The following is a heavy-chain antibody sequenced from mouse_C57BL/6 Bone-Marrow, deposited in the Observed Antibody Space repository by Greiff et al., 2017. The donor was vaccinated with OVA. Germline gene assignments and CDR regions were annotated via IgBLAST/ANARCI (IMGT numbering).Heavy chain of an antibody. CDR1: GYTFTSYW. J-gene: IGHJ3*01. CDR3: ARYDYGNWSWFAY. Sequence: QVQLQQPGAELVKPGASVKMSCKASGYTFTSYWITWVKQRPGQGLEWIGDIYPGSGSTNYNEKFKSKATLTVDTSSSTAYMQLSSLTSEDSAVYYCARYDYGNWSWFAYWGQGTLVTVSA. CDR2: IYPGSGST. D-gene: IGHD2-1*01. V-gene: IGHV1-55*01.